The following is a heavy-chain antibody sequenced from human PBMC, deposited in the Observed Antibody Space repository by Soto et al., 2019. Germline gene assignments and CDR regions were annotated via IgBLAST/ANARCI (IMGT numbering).Heavy chain of an antibody. Sequence: GASVKVSCKASGYTFTSYGISWVRHAPGQGLEWMGWISAYNGNTNYAQKLQGRVTMTTDTSTSTAYMELRSLRCEDTAVYYCRVGSSGYPDAFDIWGQGIMVTVSS. CDR3: RVGSSGYPDAFDI. D-gene: IGHD3-22*01. CDR2: ISAYNGNT. CDR1: GYTFTSYG. V-gene: IGHV1-18*04. J-gene: IGHJ3*02.